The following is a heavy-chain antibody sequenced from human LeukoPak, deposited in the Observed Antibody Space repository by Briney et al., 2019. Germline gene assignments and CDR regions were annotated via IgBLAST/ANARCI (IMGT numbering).Heavy chain of an antibody. D-gene: IGHD4-17*01. J-gene: IGHJ4*02. CDR1: GGSISSGSYY. V-gene: IGHV4-61*02. CDR3: ARVIDGDFYFDY. Sequence: PSETLSLTCTVSGGSISSGSYYWSWIRQPAGTGLEWIGRIYTSGSTNYNPSLKSRVTISVDTSKNQFSLKLSSVTAADTAVYYCARVIDGDFYFDYWGQGTLVTVSS. CDR2: IYTSGST.